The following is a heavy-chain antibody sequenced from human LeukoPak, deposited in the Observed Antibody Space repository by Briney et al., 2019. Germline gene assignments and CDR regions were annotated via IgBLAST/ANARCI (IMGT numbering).Heavy chain of an antibody. CDR2: IRSKAYGGTT. CDR1: GCTFGDYA. CDR3: TRDYLGVWGSYRHDAFDI. V-gene: IGHV3-49*03. J-gene: IGHJ3*02. Sequence: GGSLRLSCTASGCTFGDYAMSWFRQAPGKGLEWVGFIRSKAYGGTTEYAASVKGRFTISRDDSKSIAYLQLNSLKTDDTAVYYCTRDYLGVWGSYRHDAFDIWGQGTMVTVSS. D-gene: IGHD3-16*02.